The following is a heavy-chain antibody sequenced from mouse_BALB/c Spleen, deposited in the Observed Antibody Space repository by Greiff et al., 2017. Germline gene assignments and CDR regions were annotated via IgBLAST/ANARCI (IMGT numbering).Heavy chain of an antibody. Sequence: EVQLVESGGGLVQPGGSLRLSCATSGFTFTDYYMSWVRQPPGKALEWLGFIRNKANGYTTEYSASVKGRFTISRDNSQSILYLQMNTLRAEDSATYYCARDLTGTGFAYWGQGTLVTVSA. CDR1: GFTFTDYY. V-gene: IGHV7-3*02. CDR3: ARDLTGTGFAY. D-gene: IGHD4-1*01. J-gene: IGHJ3*01. CDR2: IRNKANGYTT.